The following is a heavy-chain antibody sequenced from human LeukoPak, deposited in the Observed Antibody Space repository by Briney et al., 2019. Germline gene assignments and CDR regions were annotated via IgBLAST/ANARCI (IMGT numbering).Heavy chain of an antibody. CDR2: INHSGST. V-gene: IGHV4-34*01. Sequence: SETLSLTCAVYDGSFSGYYWSWIRRPPGKGLEWIGEINHSGSTNYNPSLKSRVTISLDTSKSQFPLKVRYVTAADTAVYYCARGLNDSWTGENYWGQGTLVTVSS. J-gene: IGHJ4*02. D-gene: IGHD3-3*01. CDR1: DGSFSGYY. CDR3: ARGLNDSWTGENY.